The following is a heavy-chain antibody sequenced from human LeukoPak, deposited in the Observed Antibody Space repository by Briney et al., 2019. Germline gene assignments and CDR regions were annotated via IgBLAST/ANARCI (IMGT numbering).Heavy chain of an antibody. CDR3: AKDLVVETPTGIFDF. Sequence: GGALRLSCAASGFTFSTYAMGWVRQAPGKGVEGVSTVTGSGGITYYADSVHGRFTISRDNSNTTLFLQMASLSADDTALYYCAKDLVVETPTGIFDFWGQGTLVTVSS. J-gene: IGHJ4*02. CDR1: GFTFSTYA. V-gene: IGHV3-23*01. D-gene: IGHD2-21*02. CDR2: VTGSGGIT.